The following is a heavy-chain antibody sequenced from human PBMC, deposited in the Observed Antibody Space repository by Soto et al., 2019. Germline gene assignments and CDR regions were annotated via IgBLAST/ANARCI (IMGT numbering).Heavy chain of an antibody. D-gene: IGHD3-22*01. V-gene: IGHV4-39*01. CDR3: AGGRTYYYDSSGYYHRLGFDY. CDR1: GGSISSSGYY. J-gene: IGHJ4*02. CDR2: IYYSGST. Sequence: SDTLSLTCTVSGGSISSSGYYWGWIRQPPGKGLEWIGSIYYSGSTYYNPSLKSRVTISVDTSKNQFSLKLSSVTAADTAVYYCAGGRTYYYDSSGYYHRLGFDYWGQGTLVT.